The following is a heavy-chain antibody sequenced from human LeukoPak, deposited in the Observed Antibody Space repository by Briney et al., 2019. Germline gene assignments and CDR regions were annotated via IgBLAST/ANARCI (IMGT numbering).Heavy chain of an antibody. D-gene: IGHD4-17*01. Sequence: PGGSLRLSCAASGFTFSSFWMHWVRQAPGKGLEGVASIKQDGSEKYYVDTGNGRFTIGRDNAKNSLDLQMNSLRAEDTAVYYCARMYGDYVFVVGARGSYFDYWGQGTLVTVSS. CDR1: GFTFSSFW. V-gene: IGHV3-7*01. CDR3: ARMYGDYVFVVGARGSYFDY. CDR2: IKQDGSEK. J-gene: IGHJ4*02.